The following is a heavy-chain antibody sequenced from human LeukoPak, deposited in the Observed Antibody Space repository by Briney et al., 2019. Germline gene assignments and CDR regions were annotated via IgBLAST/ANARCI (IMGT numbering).Heavy chain of an antibody. CDR2: IYTSGST. CDR3: ARDQGSGSYPAENWFDP. CDR1: GGSISSYY. V-gene: IGHV4-4*07. D-gene: IGHD3-10*01. Sequence: TETLSLTCTVSGGSISSYYWSWIRQPAGKGLEWIGRIYTSGSTNYNPSLESRVTMSVDTSKNQFSLKLSSVTAADTAVYYCARDQGSGSYPAENWFDPWGQGTLVTVSS. J-gene: IGHJ5*02.